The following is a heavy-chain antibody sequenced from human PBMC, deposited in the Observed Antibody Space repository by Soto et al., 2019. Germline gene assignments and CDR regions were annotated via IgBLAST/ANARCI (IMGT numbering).Heavy chain of an antibody. V-gene: IGHV4-31*03. D-gene: IGHD2-15*01. CDR2: IYFSGNT. CDR3: AREGSSSPEYFAF. J-gene: IGHJ4*02. CDR1: GASVNSGGYY. Sequence: QVQLQESGPGLVKPSQTLSLTCTVSGASVNSGGYYWSWIRQLPGKGLEWIGYIYFSGNTYYNPSLERRVSLHLDRSRNNFSRKLRSWSAADAAVYYCAREGSSSPEYFAFWGPGPLATVS.